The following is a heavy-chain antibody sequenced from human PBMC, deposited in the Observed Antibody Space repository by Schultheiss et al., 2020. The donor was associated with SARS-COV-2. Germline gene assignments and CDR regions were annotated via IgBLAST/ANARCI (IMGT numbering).Heavy chain of an antibody. Sequence: GGSLRLSCAASGFTFSSYAMSWVRQAPGKGLEWVSSITSGSSYMYYADSVKGRFTISRDNSKNTLYLQMNSLIAEDTAVYYCARDSGGYSYGLGDYWGQGTLVT. CDR3: ARDSGGYSYGLGDY. V-gene: IGHV3-21*01. D-gene: IGHD5-18*01. CDR1: GFTFSSYA. J-gene: IGHJ4*02. CDR2: ITSGSSYM.